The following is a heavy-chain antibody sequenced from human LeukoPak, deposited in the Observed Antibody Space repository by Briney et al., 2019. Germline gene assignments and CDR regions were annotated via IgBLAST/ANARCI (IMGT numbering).Heavy chain of an antibody. CDR2: ISYDGNKK. D-gene: IGHD3-16*01. J-gene: IGHJ5*02. CDR1: GFTFSSYG. CDR3: AKSRSRNMLTFGGVENWFDP. Sequence: GGSLRLSCGASGFTFSSYGMHWVRQAPRKGLEWVAVISYDGNKKYYADSVKGRFTISRDNSKNTLYLQMNSLRAEDTAVYYCAKSRSRNMLTFGGVENWFDPWGQGTLVTVSS. V-gene: IGHV3-30*18.